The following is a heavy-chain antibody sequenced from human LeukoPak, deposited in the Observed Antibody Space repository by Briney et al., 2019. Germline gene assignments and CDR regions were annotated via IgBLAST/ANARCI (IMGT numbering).Heavy chain of an antibody. D-gene: IGHD2-2*01. V-gene: IGHV3-30*02. Sequence: GGSLRLSCASSGFAFSDYAMHWVRQAPGKGLEWVAFIRYDGSQKYYGDSVKGRFTISRDNSENRLYLQMNSLRAEDTAVYYCVKYSDSVVSAALLDAFDIWGQGTMVTVSS. J-gene: IGHJ3*02. CDR1: GFAFSDYA. CDR3: VKYSDSVVSAALLDAFDI. CDR2: IRYDGSQK.